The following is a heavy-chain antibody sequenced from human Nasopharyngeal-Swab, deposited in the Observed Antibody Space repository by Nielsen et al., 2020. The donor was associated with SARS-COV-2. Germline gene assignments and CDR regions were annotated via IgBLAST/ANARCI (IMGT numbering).Heavy chain of an antibody. J-gene: IGHJ2*01. CDR1: GGSISSGDYY. CDR2: IYYSGST. V-gene: IGHV4-30-4*01. D-gene: IGHD3-22*01. CDR3: ARGPITYYYDSSGYPDWYFDL. Sequence: SCTVSGGSISSGDYYWSWIRQPPGKGLEWIGYIYYSGSTYYNPSLKSRVTISVDTSKNQFSLKLSSVTAADTAVYYCARGPITYYYDSSGYPDWYFDLWGRGTLVTVPS.